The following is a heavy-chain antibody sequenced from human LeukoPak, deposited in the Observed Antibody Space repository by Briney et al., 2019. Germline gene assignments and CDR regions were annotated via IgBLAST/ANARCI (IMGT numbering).Heavy chain of an antibody. D-gene: IGHD2-2*01. Sequence: KPGGSLRLSCAASGFTFSNAWMSWVRQAPGKGPEWVGRVKSKTDGGTTDYAAPVKGRFTISRDDSKNTLYLQMNSLKTEDTAVYYCTTADCSSTSCYEGYFDYWAQGTLVTVSS. V-gene: IGHV3-15*01. CDR3: TTADCSSTSCYEGYFDY. CDR1: GFTFSNAW. CDR2: VKSKTDGGTT. J-gene: IGHJ4*02.